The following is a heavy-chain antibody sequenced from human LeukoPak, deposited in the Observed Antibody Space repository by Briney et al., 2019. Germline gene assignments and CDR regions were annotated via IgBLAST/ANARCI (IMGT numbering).Heavy chain of an antibody. CDR2: INHSGST. J-gene: IGHJ6*03. CDR1: GGSFSGYY. CDR3: ARVGDIVLVPAAGFYYMDV. Sequence: PSETLSLTCAVYGGSFSGYYWSWIRQSPGKGLEWIGEINHSGSTNYNPSLKSRVTMSVDKSKNQFSLKLSSVTAADTAVYYCARVGDIVLVPAAGFYYMDVWGKGTTVTVPS. V-gene: IGHV4-34*01. D-gene: IGHD2-2*01.